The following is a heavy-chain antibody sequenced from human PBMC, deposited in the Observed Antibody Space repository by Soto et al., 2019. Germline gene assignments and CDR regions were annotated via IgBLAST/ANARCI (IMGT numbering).Heavy chain of an antibody. CDR3: ARVAYGNGWIFDY. D-gene: IGHD6-19*01. Sequence: GSLRLSCAASGFTFSSYWMSWVRQAPGKGLEWVANIKQDGSDNYYVDSVKGRFTLSRDNAKNSLQLQMNSLRAEDTAIYFCARVAYGNGWIFDYWGRGTLVTVSS. V-gene: IGHV3-7*04. CDR2: IKQDGSDN. J-gene: IGHJ4*01. CDR1: GFTFSSYW.